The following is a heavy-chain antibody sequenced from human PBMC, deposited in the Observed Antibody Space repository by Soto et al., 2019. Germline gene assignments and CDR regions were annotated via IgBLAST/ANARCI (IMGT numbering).Heavy chain of an antibody. CDR1: GFTLSGYA. CDR2: ISSNGVGT. Sequence: EVQLAESGGGLAQPGGSLRLSCAASGFTLSGYAMDWVRQAPGKGLEYVSGISSNGVGTYYANSVQGRFTISRDNSKNTVYLQMGSLRPEDMAVYYCARRARPDFYYMDFWGKGTTVIVSS. V-gene: IGHV3-64*01. D-gene: IGHD6-6*01. J-gene: IGHJ6*03. CDR3: ARRARPDFYYMDF.